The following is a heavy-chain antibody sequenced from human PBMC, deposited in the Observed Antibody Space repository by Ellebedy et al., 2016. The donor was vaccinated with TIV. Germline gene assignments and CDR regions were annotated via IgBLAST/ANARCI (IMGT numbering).Heavy chain of an antibody. CDR2: IKQDGGEI. CDR1: GFTFSTYW. J-gene: IGHJ4*02. V-gene: IGHV3-7*01. Sequence: GESLKISCAASGFTFSTYWMSWVRQAPGKGLEWVANIKQDGGEIYYVDSVKGRSTISRDNAKNSLYLQMNSLRAEDTPVYYCARKGLPDYWGQGTLVTVSS. CDR3: ARKGLPDY.